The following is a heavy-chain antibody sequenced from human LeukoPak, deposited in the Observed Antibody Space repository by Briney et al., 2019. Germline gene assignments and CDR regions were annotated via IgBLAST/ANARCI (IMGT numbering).Heavy chain of an antibody. V-gene: IGHV3-48*01. CDR1: GFTFSSYS. Sequence: GGSLRLSCAASGFTFSSYSMNWVRQAPGKGLEWVSYISSSSSTIYYADSVKGRFTISRDNSKNTLYLQVNSLRAEDTAVYYCARDANFGYDAFDIWGQGTMVTVSS. D-gene: IGHD3-10*01. CDR2: ISSSSSTI. J-gene: IGHJ3*02. CDR3: ARDANFGYDAFDI.